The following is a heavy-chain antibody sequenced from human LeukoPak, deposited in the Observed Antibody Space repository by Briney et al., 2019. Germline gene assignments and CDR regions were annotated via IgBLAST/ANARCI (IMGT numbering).Heavy chain of an antibody. CDR3: RFWSGFLFDY. D-gene: IGHD3-3*01. CDR2: IYYSGIT. V-gene: IGHV4-59*05. Sequence: SETLSLTCTVSGGSISSYYWSWIRQPPGKGLEGIGSIYYSGITYYNPSLKSRVTISVDTSKNQCSLKLSSVTAADTAVYYCRFWSGFLFDYWGQGPLVTVSS. J-gene: IGHJ4*02. CDR1: GGSISSYY.